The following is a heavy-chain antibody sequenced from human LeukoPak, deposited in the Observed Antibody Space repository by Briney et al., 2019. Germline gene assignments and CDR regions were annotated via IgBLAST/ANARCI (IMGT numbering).Heavy chain of an antibody. CDR1: GGTSSSYT. CDR2: IIPILGIA. Sequence: SVKVSCKASGGTSSSYTISWVRQAPGQGLEWMGRIIPILGIANYAQKFQGRVTITADKSTSTAYMELSSLRSEDTAVYYCARSITVVAALDAWGQGTLVTVSS. CDR3: ARSITVVAALDA. J-gene: IGHJ5*02. D-gene: IGHD2-15*01. V-gene: IGHV1-69*02.